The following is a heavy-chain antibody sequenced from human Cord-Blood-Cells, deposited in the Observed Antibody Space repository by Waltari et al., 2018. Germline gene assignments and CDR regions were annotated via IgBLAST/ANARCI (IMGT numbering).Heavy chain of an antibody. V-gene: IGHV4-4*07. Sequence: VKPSETLSLTCTVSGGSISSYYWSWIRQPAGKGLEWIGRIYTSGSTNYNPSLKSRVTMSVDTSKNQFSLKLSSVTAADTAVYYCARFRQDFWSGYDAFDIWGQGTMVTVSS. CDR1: GGSISSYY. CDR3: ARFRQDFWSGYDAFDI. CDR2: IYTSGST. D-gene: IGHD3-3*01. J-gene: IGHJ3*02.